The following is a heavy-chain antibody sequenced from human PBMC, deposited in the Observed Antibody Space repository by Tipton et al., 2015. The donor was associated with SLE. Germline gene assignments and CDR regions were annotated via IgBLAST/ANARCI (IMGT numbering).Heavy chain of an antibody. Sequence: QLVQSGAEVKKPGSSVKVSCKASGGTLSSFPINWVRRAPGQGLEWMGGIIPMSGTANYAQKFQGRVTITTDESTSTVYMELSSLRSDDTAVYYCARGDYWGLGTLVTVSS. CDR2: IIPMSGTA. CDR3: ARGDY. V-gene: IGHV1-69*05. CDR1: GGTLSSFP. J-gene: IGHJ4*02.